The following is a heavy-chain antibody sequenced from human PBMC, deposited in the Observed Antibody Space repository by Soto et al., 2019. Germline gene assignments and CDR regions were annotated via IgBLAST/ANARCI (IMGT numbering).Heavy chain of an antibody. J-gene: IGHJ4*02. V-gene: IGHV6-1*01. CDR2: TFYRSKWYT. CDR3: AREIGTYLPFEY. Sequence: PSQTVSISCAIPGERVSSNSAAWNWFRQSPSRGLEWLGRTFYRSKWYTDYAVSVKSRITINPDTSKNQFSLQLNSVTPEDTAVYYCAREIGTYLPFEYWGQGTLVTVSS. CDR1: GERVSSNSAA.